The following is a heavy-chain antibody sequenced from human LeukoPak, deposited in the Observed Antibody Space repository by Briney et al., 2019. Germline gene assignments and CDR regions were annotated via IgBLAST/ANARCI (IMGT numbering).Heavy chain of an antibody. D-gene: IGHD6-13*01. J-gene: IGHJ4*02. V-gene: IGHV4-34*01. CDR1: GGSFSGYY. Sequence: ASETLSHTCAVYGGSFSGYYLSWIRQPPGKGLEWIGEINHSGSTNYNPSLKSRVTISVDTSKNQFSLKLSSVTAADTAVYYFARGGPKQLRKHLLYWGQGTLVTVSS. CDR2: INHSGST. CDR3: ARGGPKQLRKHLLY.